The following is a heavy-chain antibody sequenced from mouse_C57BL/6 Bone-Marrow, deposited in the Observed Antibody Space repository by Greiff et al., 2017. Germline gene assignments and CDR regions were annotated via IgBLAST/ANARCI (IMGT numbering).Heavy chain of an antibody. CDR1: GYTFTSYG. V-gene: IGHV1-81*01. Sequence: VQGVESGAELARPGASVKLSCKASGYTFTSYGISWVKQRTGQGLEWIGEIYPRSGNTYYNEKFKGKATLTADKSSSTAYMELRSLTSEDAAVYFCARWGYDGYYDYAMDYWGQGTSVTVSS. CDR2: IYPRSGNT. D-gene: IGHD2-3*01. CDR3: ARWGYDGYYDYAMDY. J-gene: IGHJ4*01.